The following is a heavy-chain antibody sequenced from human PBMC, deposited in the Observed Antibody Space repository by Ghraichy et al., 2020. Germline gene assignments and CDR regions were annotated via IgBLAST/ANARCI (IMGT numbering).Heavy chain of an antibody. CDR2: ISSSSYI. Sequence: GGPLRLSCAASGFTFSSYSMNWVRQAPGKGLEWVSSISSSSYIYYADSVKGRFTISRDNAKNSLYLQMNSLRAEDTAVYYCARDLWFGELLYYPWGQGTLVTVSS. V-gene: IGHV3-21*01. CDR1: GFTFSSYS. CDR3: ARDLWFGELLYYP. D-gene: IGHD3-10*01. J-gene: IGHJ5*02.